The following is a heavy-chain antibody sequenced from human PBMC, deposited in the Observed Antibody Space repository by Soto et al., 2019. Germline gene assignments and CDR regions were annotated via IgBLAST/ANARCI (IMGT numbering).Heavy chain of an antibody. CDR1: GYTFTSYG. D-gene: IGHD2-15*01. Sequence: ASVKVSCKASGYTFTSYGISWVRQAPGQGLEWMGWISAYNGNTNYAQKLQGRVTMTTDTSTSTAYIELRSLRSDDTAVYYCARDPRAIRGYCSGGSCYSSPAYWGQGTLVTV. CDR3: ARDPRAIRGYCSGGSCYSSPAY. V-gene: IGHV1-18*01. J-gene: IGHJ4*02. CDR2: ISAYNGNT.